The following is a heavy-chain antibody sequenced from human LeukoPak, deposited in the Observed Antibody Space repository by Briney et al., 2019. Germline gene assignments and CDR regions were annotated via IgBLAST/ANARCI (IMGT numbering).Heavy chain of an antibody. CDR3: ARDRYFVY. J-gene: IGHJ4*02. CDR1: GFTVSSNY. D-gene: IGHD3-9*01. CDR2: SYSGGSS. Sequence: GGSLRLSCAASGFTVSSNYMSWVRQAPGKGLEWVSVSYSGGSSYYADSVKGRFTISRDNAKNSLYLQMNSLRAEDTALYYCARDRYFVYWGQGTLVTVSS. V-gene: IGHV3-53*01.